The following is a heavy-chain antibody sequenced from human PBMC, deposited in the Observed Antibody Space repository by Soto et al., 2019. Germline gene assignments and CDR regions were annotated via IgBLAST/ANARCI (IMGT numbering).Heavy chain of an antibody. Sequence: SGPTLVKPTQTLTLTCTFSGFSLSTSGGGVGWIRQPPGKALEWLALIYCDDDKGYSPSLKSRLTITKDTSKNQVDLTMTNMDPVDTATYYCEHSAIDTAMVRGAFDIWGQGTMVTVSS. CDR1: GFSLSTSGGG. V-gene: IGHV2-5*02. CDR2: IYCDDDK. J-gene: IGHJ3*02. D-gene: IGHD5-18*01. CDR3: EHSAIDTAMVRGAFDI.